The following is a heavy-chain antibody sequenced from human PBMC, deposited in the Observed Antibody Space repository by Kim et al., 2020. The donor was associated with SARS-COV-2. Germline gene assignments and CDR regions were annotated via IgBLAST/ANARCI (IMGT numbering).Heavy chain of an antibody. D-gene: IGHD3-10*01. Sequence: RYSQNFQGRVNFTRDTSATTAYMELTSLTFKDTAVYYCAREGSGSYNWLDPWGQGTLVTVSS. J-gene: IGHJ5*02. CDR3: AREGSGSYNWLDP. V-gene: IGHV1-3*01.